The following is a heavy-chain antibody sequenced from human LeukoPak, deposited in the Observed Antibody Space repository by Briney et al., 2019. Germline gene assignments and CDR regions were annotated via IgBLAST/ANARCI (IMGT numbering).Heavy chain of an antibody. CDR3: AREAYCGGDCYPYNWLDP. J-gene: IGHJ5*02. V-gene: IGHV3-21*01. D-gene: IGHD2-21*02. Sequence: PGGSLRLSCAASGFTFSSYSMNWVRQAPGKGLEWVSSISSSSSYIYYADSVKGRFTISRDNAKNSLYLQMNSLRAEDTAVYYCAREAYCGGDCYPYNWLDPWGQGTLVTVSS. CDR2: ISSSSSYI. CDR1: GFTFSSYS.